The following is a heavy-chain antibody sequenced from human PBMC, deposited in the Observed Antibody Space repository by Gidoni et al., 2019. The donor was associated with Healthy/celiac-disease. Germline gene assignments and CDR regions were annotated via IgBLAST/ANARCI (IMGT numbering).Heavy chain of an antibody. J-gene: IGHJ6*02. D-gene: IGHD6-13*01. Sequence: QVQLVQSGAEVKKPGASVKVSCKASGYTFTSYDINWVRQATGQGLEWMGWMNPNSGNTGYAQKFQGRVTMTRNTSISTADMELSSLRSEDTAVYYCARGAAADYYYYYYGMDVWGQGTTVTVSS. V-gene: IGHV1-8*01. CDR1: GYTFTSYD. CDR2: MNPNSGNT. CDR3: ARGAAADYYYYYYGMDV.